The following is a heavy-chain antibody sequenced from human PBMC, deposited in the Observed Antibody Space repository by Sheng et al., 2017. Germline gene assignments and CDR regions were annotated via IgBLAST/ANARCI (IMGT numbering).Heavy chain of an antibody. D-gene: IGHD3-9*01. V-gene: IGHV3-30*04. Sequence: QVQVVESGGGVAQPGMSLRLSCAASGFTFRSYAMHWVRQAPGKGLEWVAVISHDGGIKKYAGSMKGRFTISRDNSKNTQYLQMNSLKTEDTAVYYCARGNTDDWTKPLLNAFDIVGPRDNGHRLF. J-gene: IGHJ3*02. CDR1: GFTFRSYA. CDR3: ARGNTDDWTKPLLNAFDI. CDR2: ISHDGGIK.